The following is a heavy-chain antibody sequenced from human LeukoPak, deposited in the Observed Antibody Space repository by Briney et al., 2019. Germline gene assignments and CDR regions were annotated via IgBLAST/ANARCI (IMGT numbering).Heavy chain of an antibody. V-gene: IGHV3-23*01. CDR2: ISGSGVTT. CDR1: GFTFSSHA. J-gene: IGHJ4*02. CDR3: AKSIAAASIFDY. Sequence: GGSLRLSCGVSGFTFSSHAMNWVRQAPGTGLQWVSGISGSGVTTYYADSVKGRFTISRDNSKNMLYLQMHSLRAEDTAIYFCAKSIAAASIFDYWGQGTLVTVSS. D-gene: IGHD6-6*01.